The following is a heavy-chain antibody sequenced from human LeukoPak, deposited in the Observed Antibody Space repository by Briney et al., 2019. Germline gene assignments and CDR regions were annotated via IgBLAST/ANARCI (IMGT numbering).Heavy chain of an antibody. CDR3: AKDGNHYDILTGYWNYYGMDV. D-gene: IGHD3-9*01. CDR1: GFTFSSYG. Sequence: PGGSLRLSCAASGFTFSSYGMHWVRQAPGKGLEWVAVISYDGSNKYYADSVKGRFTISRDNSKNTLYLQMNSLRAEDTAVYYCAKDGNHYDILTGYWNYYGMDVWGQGTTVTVSS. J-gene: IGHJ6*02. V-gene: IGHV3-30*18. CDR2: ISYDGSNK.